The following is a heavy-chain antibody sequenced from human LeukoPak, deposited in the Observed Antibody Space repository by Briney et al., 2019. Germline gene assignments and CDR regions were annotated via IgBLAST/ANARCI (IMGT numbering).Heavy chain of an antibody. CDR2: ISRSGSTI. CDR3: ARDGYNSHFDY. J-gene: IGHJ4*02. V-gene: IGHV3-11*04. Sequence: GGSLRLSCAASGFTFSDYYMSWIRQAPGKGLEWVSYISRSGSTIYYADFVKGRFTISRDNAKNSLYLQMNSLRAEDTAVYYCARDGYNSHFDYWGQGTLVTVSS. CDR1: GFTFSDYY. D-gene: IGHD5-24*01.